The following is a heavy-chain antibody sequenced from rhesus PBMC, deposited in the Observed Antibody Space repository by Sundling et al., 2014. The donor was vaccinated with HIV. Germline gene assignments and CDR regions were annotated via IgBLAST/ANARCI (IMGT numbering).Heavy chain of an antibody. J-gene: IGHJ6*01. D-gene: IGHD3-3*01. V-gene: IGHV4-127*01. CDR3: ASTYYNIWTGYYANYLDS. CDR2: IGGSSGST. Sequence: QVQLQESGPGLVKPSETLSLTCAVSGYSISSGYGWSWIRQPPGKGLEWIGYIGGSSGSTNYNPSLKSRVTISKDTSKNQFSLKLSSVTAADTAVYYCASTYYNIWTGYYANYLDSWGQGVVVTVSS. CDR1: GYSISSGYG.